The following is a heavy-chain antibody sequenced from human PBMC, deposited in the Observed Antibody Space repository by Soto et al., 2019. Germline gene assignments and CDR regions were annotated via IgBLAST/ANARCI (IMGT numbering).Heavy chain of an antibody. J-gene: IGHJ6*02. CDR2: ISSSSSYI. Sequence: EVQLVESGGGLVKPGGSLRLSCAASGFTFTTYTMSWVRQAPGKGLKWVSSISSSSSYIYYPDSVKGRFTISRDNAKNSLYLQMNSLRAEDTAVYYFARDEKWGAYYYGMDVWGQGTTVTVFS. D-gene: IGHD1-26*01. V-gene: IGHV3-21*01. CDR3: ARDEKWGAYYYGMDV. CDR1: GFTFTTYT.